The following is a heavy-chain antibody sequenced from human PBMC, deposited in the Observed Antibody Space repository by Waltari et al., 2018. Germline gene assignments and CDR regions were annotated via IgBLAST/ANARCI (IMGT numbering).Heavy chain of an antibody. D-gene: IGHD3-3*01. CDR1: GASISSSY. CDR3: ARSGSLLEVFSACEL. Sequence: QVQLQESGPGLVKASETLSLKCAVSGASISSSYWSWIRRPPGKGLEWIGNIYGESGTTAYSPSFKSRVTISIDTSKNQFSLRLNSVTAADTAVYFCARSGSLLEVFSACELWGQGALVTVSS. CDR2: IYGESGTT. J-gene: IGHJ4*02. V-gene: IGHV4-59*12.